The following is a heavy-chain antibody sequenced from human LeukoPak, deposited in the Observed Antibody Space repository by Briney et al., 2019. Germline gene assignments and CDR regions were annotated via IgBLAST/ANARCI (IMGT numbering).Heavy chain of an antibody. D-gene: IGHD6-13*01. J-gene: IGHJ4*02. CDR3: ARDAAAGKDY. V-gene: IGHV2-70*11. CDR2: IDWDDDK. CDR1: GFSLSTSGMC. Sequence: ESGPAVVKPTQTLTLTCTFSGFSLSTSGMCVSRIRQPPGKALEWLARIDWDDDKYYSTSLKTRLTISKDTSKNQVVLTMTNMDPVDTATYYCARDAAAGKDYWGQGTLVIVSS.